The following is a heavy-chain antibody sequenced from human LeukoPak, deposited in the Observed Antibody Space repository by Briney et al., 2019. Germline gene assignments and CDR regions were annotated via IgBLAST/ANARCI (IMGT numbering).Heavy chain of an antibody. Sequence: GGSLRLSCAASGFTFSSYAMNWVRQAPGKGLEWVSVISVSGGGTFYADSVKGRFTISRDNSKNTLYLQMNSLRPEDTAVYYCAKDFVPAAMFARFDDWGQGTLVTVSS. D-gene: IGHD2-2*01. CDR2: ISVSGGGT. V-gene: IGHV3-23*01. CDR1: GFTFSSYA. CDR3: AKDFVPAAMFARFDD. J-gene: IGHJ4*02.